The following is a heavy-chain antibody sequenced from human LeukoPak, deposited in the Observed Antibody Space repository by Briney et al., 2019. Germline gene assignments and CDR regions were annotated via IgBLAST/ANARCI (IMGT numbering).Heavy chain of an antibody. CDR3: ARKVRYLATINYYYYMDG. Sequence: PSETLSLTCTVSGYSISSGYYWGCIRQPPGKGLEWIWSIYHSGSTYYNPSLKSRVTISVDTSKNQFSLKLSSVTALDTAVYYCARKVRYLATINYYYYMDGWVKGTTVTVSS. CDR1: GYSISSGYY. V-gene: IGHV4-38-2*02. CDR2: IYHSGST. D-gene: IGHD5-12*01. J-gene: IGHJ6*03.